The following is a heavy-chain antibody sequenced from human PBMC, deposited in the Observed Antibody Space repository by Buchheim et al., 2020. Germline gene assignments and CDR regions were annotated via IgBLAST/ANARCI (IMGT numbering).Heavy chain of an antibody. D-gene: IGHD3-16*02. V-gene: IGHV3-48*03. CDR3: AREDYDYVWGSYRYSYYYYGMDV. CDR2: ISSSGDII. CDR1: GFSFSTYE. Sequence: EVQLVESGGGLVQPGGSLRLSCAASGFSFSTYEMHWVRQTPGKGLEWVSHISSSGDIIFYAGSVGGRFTISRDNAKNSLYLQMNSLRAEDTAVYYCAREDYDYVWGSYRYSYYYYGMDVWGQGTT. J-gene: IGHJ6*02.